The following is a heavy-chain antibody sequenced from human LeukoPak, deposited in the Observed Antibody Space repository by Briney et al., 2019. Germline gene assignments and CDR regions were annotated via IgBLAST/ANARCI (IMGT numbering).Heavy chain of an antibody. CDR3: ATNGGTTMIVGNDAFDV. D-gene: IGHD3-22*01. CDR2: IYSSGST. J-gene: IGHJ3*01. V-gene: IGHV4-61*02. CDR1: GGSISSGSYY. Sequence: SETLSLTCTVSGGSISSGSYYWSWIRQPAGKGLEWIGRIYSSGSTNYNPSLKSRVTISVDTSKNQFSLKLSSVTAADTAVYYCATNGGTTMIVGNDAFDVWGQGTMVTVSS.